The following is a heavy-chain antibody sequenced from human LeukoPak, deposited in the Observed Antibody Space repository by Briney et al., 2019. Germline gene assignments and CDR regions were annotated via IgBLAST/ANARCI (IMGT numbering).Heavy chain of an antibody. V-gene: IGHV3-7*01. CDR3: ARVSSTGRYGKY. CDR2: IRQDGSEK. Sequence: PGGSLTLSCATSGFTFSTYWMSWVRQAPGKGLEWVANIRQDGSEKYYLDSVKGRFTISRDNAKNSLFLQVDSLRAEDTAVYYCARVSSTGRYGKYWGQGTLVTVSS. CDR1: GFTFSTYW. D-gene: IGHD6-19*01. J-gene: IGHJ4*02.